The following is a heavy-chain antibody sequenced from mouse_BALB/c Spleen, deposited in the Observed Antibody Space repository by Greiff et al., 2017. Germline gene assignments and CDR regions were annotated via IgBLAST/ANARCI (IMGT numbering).Heavy chain of an antibody. V-gene: IGHV5-6*01. J-gene: IGHJ3*01. CDR2: ISSGGSYT. CDR1: GFTFSSYG. CDR3: ARGGVARGAWFAY. Sequence: EVKVVESGGDLVKPGGSLKLSCAASGFTFSSYGMSWVRQTPDKRLEWVATISSGGSYTYYPDSVKGRFTISRDNAKNTLYLQMSRLKSEDTAMYYCARGGVARGAWFAYWGQGTLVTVSA. D-gene: IGHD1-1*02.